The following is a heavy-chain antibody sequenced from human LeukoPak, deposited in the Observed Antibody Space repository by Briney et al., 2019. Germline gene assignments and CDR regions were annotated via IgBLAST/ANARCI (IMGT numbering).Heavy chain of an antibody. CDR2: ISYDGSNK. CDR1: GFTFSSYA. Sequence: GGSLRLSCAASGFTFSSYAMHWVRQAPGKGLEWVAVISYDGSNKYYADSVKGRFTISRDNSKNTLYLQMNSLRAEDTAVYYCARGRPLDYWGQGTLVTVSS. V-gene: IGHV3-30-3*01. CDR3: ARGRPLDY. J-gene: IGHJ4*02.